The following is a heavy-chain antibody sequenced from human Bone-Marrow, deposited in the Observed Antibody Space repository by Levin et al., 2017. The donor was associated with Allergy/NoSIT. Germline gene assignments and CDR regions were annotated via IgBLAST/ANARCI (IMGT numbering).Heavy chain of an antibody. V-gene: IGHV3-23*01. J-gene: IGHJ1*01. Sequence: GESLKISCPTSGLTFSTYAMSWVRQAPGKGLEWVSTISGTGERTYYADSVKGRFTISRDNSKNTLFLEMNSLGADDTAVYYCANNWWSSSSEYFQHWGQGTLVTVSS. CDR3: ANNWWSSSSEYFQH. CDR2: ISGTGERT. D-gene: IGHD6-6*01. CDR1: GLTFSTYA.